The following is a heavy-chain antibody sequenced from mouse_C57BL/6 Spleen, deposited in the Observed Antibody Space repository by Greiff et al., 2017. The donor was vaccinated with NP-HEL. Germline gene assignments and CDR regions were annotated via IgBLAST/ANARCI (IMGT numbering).Heavy chain of an antibody. CDR3: ARDYYGSSYDAMDY. CDR1: GYSFTGYF. CDR2: INPYNGDT. V-gene: IGHV1-20*01. Sequence: LVKPGDSVKISCKASGYSFTGYFMNWVMQSHGKSLEWIGRINPYNGDTFYNQKFKGKATLTVDKSSSTAHMELRSLTSEDSAVYYCARDYYGSSYDAMDYWGQGTSVTVSS. J-gene: IGHJ4*01. D-gene: IGHD1-1*01.